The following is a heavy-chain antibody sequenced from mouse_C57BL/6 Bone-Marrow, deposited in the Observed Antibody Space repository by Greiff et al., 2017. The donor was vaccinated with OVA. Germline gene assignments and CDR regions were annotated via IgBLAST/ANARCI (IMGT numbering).Heavy chain of an antibody. CDR1: GYTFTDYE. J-gene: IGHJ2*01. V-gene: IGHV1-23*01. D-gene: IGHD2-4*01. CDR2: IDPETCGT. CDR3: TRYDYDGDYFES. Sequence: VQLVESGAELVRPGASVKLSCKASGYTFTDYEMHCVKQTPVHGLEWIGAIDPETCGTAYNQKFKGKATLTADKSSSTAYMERRRLTSEDSAVYDCTRYDYDGDYFESWGEGTTLTVSS.